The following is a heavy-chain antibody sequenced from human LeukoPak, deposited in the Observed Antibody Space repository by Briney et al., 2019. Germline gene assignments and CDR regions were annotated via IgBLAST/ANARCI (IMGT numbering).Heavy chain of an antibody. V-gene: IGHV4-59*01. D-gene: IGHD3-3*01. CDR2: IYYSGST. CDR3: ARGLTGKYDFWTSYYYYYYMDV. Sequence: PSETLSLTCTVSGGSINSYYWSWIRQPPGKGLEWLGYIYYSGSTNYNPSLKSRVTISVDTSKNQFSLKLSSVTAADTAVYYCARGLTGKYDFWTSYYYYYYMDVWGKGTTVTVSS. CDR1: GGSINSYY. J-gene: IGHJ6*03.